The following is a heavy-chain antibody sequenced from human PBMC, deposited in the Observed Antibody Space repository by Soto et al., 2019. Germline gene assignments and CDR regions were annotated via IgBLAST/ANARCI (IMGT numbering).Heavy chain of an antibody. V-gene: IGHV3-30*18. CDR2: ISYDGSNK. Sequence: GGSLRLSCAASGFTFSSYGMHWVRQAPGKGLEWVAVISYDGSNKYYADSVKGRFTISRDNSKNTLYLQMNSLRAEDTAVYYCAKDQPRDYVWGSYRQYYYYGMEVWGQGTTVTV. CDR1: GFTFSSYG. D-gene: IGHD3-16*02. CDR3: AKDQPRDYVWGSYRQYYYYGMEV. J-gene: IGHJ6*02.